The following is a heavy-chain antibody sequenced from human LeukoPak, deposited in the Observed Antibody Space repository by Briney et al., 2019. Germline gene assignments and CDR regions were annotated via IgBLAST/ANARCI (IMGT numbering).Heavy chain of an antibody. CDR2: ISAYNGNT. J-gene: IGHJ6*03. Sequence: ASVNVSCKASGYTFSTYGISWVRQAPGQGLEWMGWISAYNGNTNYAQKLQGRVTMTTDTSTSTAYMELRSLRSDDTAVYYCARIQEWMYYYYYMDVWGKGTTVTVSS. D-gene: IGHD3-3*01. V-gene: IGHV1-18*01. CDR1: GYTFSTYG. CDR3: ARIQEWMYYYYYMDV.